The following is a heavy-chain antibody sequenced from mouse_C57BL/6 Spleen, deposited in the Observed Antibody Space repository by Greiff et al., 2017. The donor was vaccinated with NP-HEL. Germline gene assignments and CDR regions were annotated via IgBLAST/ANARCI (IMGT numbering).Heavy chain of an antibody. J-gene: IGHJ2*01. CDR1: GFTFSSYA. Sequence: EVQLVESEGGLVQPGSSMKLSCAASGFTFSSYAMSWVRQTPEKRLEWVATISDGGSYTYYPDNVKGRFTISRDNAKNNLYLQMSHLKSEDTAMYYCARDRGYGSTYYFDYWGQGTTLTVSS. CDR3: ARDRGYGSTYYFDY. CDR2: ISDGGSYT. V-gene: IGHV5-4*01. D-gene: IGHD1-1*01.